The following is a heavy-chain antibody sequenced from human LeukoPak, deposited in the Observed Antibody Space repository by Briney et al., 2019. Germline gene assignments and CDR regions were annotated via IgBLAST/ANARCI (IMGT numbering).Heavy chain of an antibody. CDR1: GFTFNTHW. J-gene: IGHJ4*02. CDR3: ARSSLGELVY. V-gene: IGHV3-74*01. CDR2: INTEGSST. D-gene: IGHD3-16*01. Sequence: GGSLRLSCAASGFTFNTHWMHWVRQAPGKGLVWVSRINTEGSSTNYADSVKGRFTISRDNAKNTLYLQMNSLRAEDTAVYYCARSSLGELVYWGQGTLVTVSS.